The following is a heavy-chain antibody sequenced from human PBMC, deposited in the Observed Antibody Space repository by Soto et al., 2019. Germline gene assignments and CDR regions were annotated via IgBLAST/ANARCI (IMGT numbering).Heavy chain of an antibody. J-gene: IGHJ6*02. D-gene: IGHD3-10*01. CDR1: GGTFSSYA. CDR3: ARLWFGDSDYYYGMDV. V-gene: IGHV1-69*13. CDR2: IIPIFGTA. Sequence: SVKVSCKASGGTFSSYAISWVRQAPGQGLEWMGGIIPIFGTANYAQKFQGRVTITADESTSTAYMELSSLRSEDTAVYYCARLWFGDSDYYYGMDVWGQGTTLTVSS.